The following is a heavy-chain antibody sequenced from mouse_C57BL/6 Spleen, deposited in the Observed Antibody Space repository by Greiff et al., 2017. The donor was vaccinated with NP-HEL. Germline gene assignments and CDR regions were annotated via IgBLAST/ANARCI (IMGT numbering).Heavy chain of an antibody. Sequence: QVQLQQSGAELARPGASVKMSCKASGYTFTSYTMHWVKQRPGQGLEWTGYINPSSGYTKYNQKFKDKATLTADKSSSTAYMQLSSLTSEDSAVYYCARDYGSSYVGYFDVWGTGTTVTVSS. CDR3: ARDYGSSYVGYFDV. V-gene: IGHV1-4*01. CDR2: INPSSGYT. CDR1: GYTFTSYT. J-gene: IGHJ1*03. D-gene: IGHD1-1*01.